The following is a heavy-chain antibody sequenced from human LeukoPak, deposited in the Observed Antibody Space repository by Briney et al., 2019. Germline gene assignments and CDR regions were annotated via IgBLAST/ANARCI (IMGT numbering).Heavy chain of an antibody. CDR2: ISSNGGAT. V-gene: IGHV3-64*01. CDR1: GFTVSSYA. CDR3: VRSGNYLDY. D-gene: IGHD1-26*01. J-gene: IGHJ4*02. Sequence: GGSLRLSCAASGFTVSSYAMHWVRQAPGQGLEYVSTISSNGGATYYANSVKGRFTISRDNSKNTLSLQMGSLRAEDMAVYYCVRSGNYLDYWGQGTLVTVSS.